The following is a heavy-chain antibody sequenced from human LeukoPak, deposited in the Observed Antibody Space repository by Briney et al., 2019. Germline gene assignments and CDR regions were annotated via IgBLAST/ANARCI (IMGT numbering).Heavy chain of an antibody. Sequence: GGSLRPSCAASGFTVSSNYMSWVRQAPGKGLEWVSVIYSGGSTYYADSVKGRFTISRDNSKNTAYLQMNSLRSEDTAVYYCAKRSGINYGYFDSWGQGTLVTVSS. CDR1: GFTVSSNY. V-gene: IGHV3-53*01. D-gene: IGHD1-26*01. CDR2: IYSGGST. CDR3: AKRSGINYGYFDS. J-gene: IGHJ4*02.